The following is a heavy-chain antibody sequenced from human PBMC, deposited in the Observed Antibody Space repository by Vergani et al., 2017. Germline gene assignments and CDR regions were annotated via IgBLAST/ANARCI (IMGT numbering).Heavy chain of an antibody. CDR3: ARRYYYGYYYYYMDV. V-gene: IGHV1-2*02. CDR2: INPNSGGT. J-gene: IGHJ6*03. Sequence: QVQLVQSGAEVKKPGASVKVSCKASGYTFTGYYMHWVRQAPGQGLEWMGWINPNSGGTNYAQKFQGRVTMTRDTSISTAYMELSRLRSDDTAVYYCARRYYYGYYYYYMDVWGKGTTVTVSS. CDR1: GYTFTGYY. D-gene: IGHD3-10*01.